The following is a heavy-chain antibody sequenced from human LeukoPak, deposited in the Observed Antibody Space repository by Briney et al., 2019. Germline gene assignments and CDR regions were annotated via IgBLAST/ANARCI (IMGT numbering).Heavy chain of an antibody. Sequence: SQTLSLTCTVSGVSISSGGYYWSWLRQPPGKGLEWIGYIYYSGSTNYNPSLKSRVTISVDTSKNQFSLKLSSVTAADTAVYYCARVGMGYFDYWGQGTLVTVSS. CDR2: IYYSGST. CDR3: ARVGMGYFDY. J-gene: IGHJ4*02. D-gene: IGHD3-10*01. CDR1: GVSISSGGYY. V-gene: IGHV4-61*08.